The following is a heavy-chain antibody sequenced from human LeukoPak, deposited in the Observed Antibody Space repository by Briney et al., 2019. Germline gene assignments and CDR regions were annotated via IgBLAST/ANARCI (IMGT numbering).Heavy chain of an antibody. V-gene: IGHV3-48*03. Sequence: PGGSLRLSCAASGFAFSSYEMNWVRQAPGKGLEWVSYISSSGSTIYYADSVKGRFTISRDNAKNSLYLQMNSLRAEDTAVYYCARRLAAAGSVVDYWDQGTLVTVSS. J-gene: IGHJ4*02. CDR1: GFAFSSYE. CDR3: ARRLAAAGSVVDY. D-gene: IGHD6-13*01. CDR2: ISSSGSTI.